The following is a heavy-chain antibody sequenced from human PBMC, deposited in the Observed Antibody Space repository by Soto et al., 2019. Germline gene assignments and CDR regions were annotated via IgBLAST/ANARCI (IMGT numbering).Heavy chain of an antibody. CDR1: GFTFGSYA. J-gene: IGHJ4*02. CDR3: AKAFGDWYPFEK. V-gene: IGHV3-23*01. D-gene: IGHD2-21*02. CDR2: INDNGDLR. Sequence: XGSLRLSCVASGFTFGSYAMSWVRRAPGKGLEWVSTINDNGDLRYYADSVRGRFTISRDNSKNTLYLQLNNLRAEDTARYHCAKAFGDWYPFEKWGLGALVTVSS.